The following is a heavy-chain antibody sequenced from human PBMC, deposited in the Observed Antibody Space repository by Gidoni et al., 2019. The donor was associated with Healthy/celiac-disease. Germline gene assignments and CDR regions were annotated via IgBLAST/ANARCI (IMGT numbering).Heavy chain of an antibody. V-gene: IGHV3-11*06. Sequence: QVQLVESGGGLVKPGGSLRLSCAASGFPFSYYYMGWIRQAPGKGLEWVSYISSSSSYTNYADSVKGRFTISRDNAKNSLYLQMNSLRAEDTAVYYCAREGYSSSWPGVSWFDPWGQGTLVTVSS. CDR3: AREGYSSSWPGVSWFDP. J-gene: IGHJ5*02. CDR2: ISSSSSYT. D-gene: IGHD6-13*01. CDR1: GFPFSYYY.